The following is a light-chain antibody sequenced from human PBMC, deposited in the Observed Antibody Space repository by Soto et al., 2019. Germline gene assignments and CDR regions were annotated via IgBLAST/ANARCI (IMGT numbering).Light chain of an antibody. J-gene: IGKJ2*01. CDR1: QSISHY. Sequence: DIPMTQSPSSLSASVGDRVTITCRASQSISHYLAWYQQKPGQAPELLIYDTSTLEGVIPSRFSGSGSRTKFTLTISSPQPDDFGTYYCQQYNSDSTFGQGTKLGIK. CDR3: QQYNSDST. V-gene: IGKV1-5*01. CDR2: DTS.